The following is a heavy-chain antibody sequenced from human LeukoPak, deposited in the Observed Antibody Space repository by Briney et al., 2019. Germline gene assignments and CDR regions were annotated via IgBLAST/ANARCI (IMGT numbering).Heavy chain of an antibody. J-gene: IGHJ4*02. CDR1: GFTFSSYS. CDR2: ISSSSSTI. V-gene: IGHV3-48*02. Sequence: GGSLRPSCTAPGFTFSSYSMNWVRQTPGKGLEWVSYISSSSSTIYYAGSVKGRFTISRDNAKNSLYLQMNSLRDEDTAVYYCARDLRKDFWGQGTLVTVPS. CDR3: ARDLRKDF.